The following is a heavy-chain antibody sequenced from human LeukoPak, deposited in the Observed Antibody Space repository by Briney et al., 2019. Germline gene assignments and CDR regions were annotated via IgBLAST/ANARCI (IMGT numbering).Heavy chain of an antibody. CDR1: GGSPSGYY. CDR2: INHSGNT. CDR3: ARGLRIWIFGVGQNWFDP. Sequence: SETLSLTCAVYGGSPSGYYWSWIRQPPGKGLEWIGEINHSGNTNYNPSLKSRVTISVDKSKNQFSLNLSSLTAADPAVYYCARGLRIWIFGVGQNWFDPWGKGTLVTVSS. D-gene: IGHD3-3*01. V-gene: IGHV4-34*01. J-gene: IGHJ5*02.